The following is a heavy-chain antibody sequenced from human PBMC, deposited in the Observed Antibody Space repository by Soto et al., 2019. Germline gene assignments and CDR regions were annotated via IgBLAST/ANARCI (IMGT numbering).Heavy chain of an antibody. CDR1: GFTFSDYY. V-gene: IGHV3-11*01. CDR2: ISSSGTGI. CDR3: ARAYSDAFDI. J-gene: IGHJ3*02. D-gene: IGHD2-15*01. Sequence: PGGSLRPSCAASGFTFSDYYMTWIRQAPGKGLEWVSYISSSGTGIYYADSVKGRSTISRDNAKNSLYLQMSSLRAEDTAVYYCARAYSDAFDIWGQGTMVTVSS.